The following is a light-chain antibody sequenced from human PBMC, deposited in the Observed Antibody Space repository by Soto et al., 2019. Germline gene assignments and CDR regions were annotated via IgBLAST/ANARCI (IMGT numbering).Light chain of an antibody. CDR2: DDS. Sequence: SYELTQPPSVSVAPGQTARITCGGNNIGNKSVHWYQQKPGQAPVVVVYDDSDRPSGIPERFSGSNSGNTATLTISRVEAGDEADYYCQVWESSSEHNYVFATGTKVTVL. J-gene: IGLJ1*01. CDR3: QVWESSSEHNYV. V-gene: IGLV3-21*02. CDR1: NIGNKS.